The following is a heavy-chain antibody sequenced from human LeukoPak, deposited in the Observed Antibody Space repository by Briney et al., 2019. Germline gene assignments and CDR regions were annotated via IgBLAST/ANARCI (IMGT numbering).Heavy chain of an antibody. CDR3: ASLQYYYYYMDV. Sequence: SETLSLTCTVSSGSVTSGGYYWTWVRQHPAKGLEWIGYISYSGNTYYSPSLKSRLTISLDTSENQFSLKLNSVTAADTAIYYCASLQYYYYYMDVWGTGTTVTVSS. CDR2: ISYSGNT. CDR1: SGSVTSGGYY. V-gene: IGHV4-31*03. J-gene: IGHJ6*03.